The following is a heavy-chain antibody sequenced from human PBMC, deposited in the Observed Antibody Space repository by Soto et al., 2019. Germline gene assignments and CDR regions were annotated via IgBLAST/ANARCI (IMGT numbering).Heavy chain of an antibody. D-gene: IGHD3-10*01. J-gene: IGHJ5*02. V-gene: IGHV3-11*01. Sequence: WGSLRLSCAASGFTFSDYYMSWIRQAPGKGLEWVSYISSSGSTIYYANSVKGRFTISRDNAKNSLYLQMNSLRAEDTAVYYCARDPRGSGSYYNEVWFDPWGQGTLVTVSS. CDR3: ARDPRGSGSYYNEVWFDP. CDR1: GFTFSDYY. CDR2: ISSSGSTI.